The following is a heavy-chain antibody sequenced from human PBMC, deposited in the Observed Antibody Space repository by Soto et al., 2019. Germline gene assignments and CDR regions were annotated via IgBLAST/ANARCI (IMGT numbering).Heavy chain of an antibody. D-gene: IGHD6-19*01. CDR3: ARESEQWLNNRAAYFHH. V-gene: IGHV3-30-3*01. J-gene: IGHJ1*01. CDR2: ISYDGSNK. Sequence: QVQLVESGGGVVQPGRSLRLSCAASGFTFSSYAMHWVRQAPGKGLEWVAVISYDGSNKYYADSVKVRFTISRDNSKNTLYVQMNSMRAEDTAVYYCARESEQWLNNRAAYFHHWGQGTLVTVSS. CDR1: GFTFSSYA.